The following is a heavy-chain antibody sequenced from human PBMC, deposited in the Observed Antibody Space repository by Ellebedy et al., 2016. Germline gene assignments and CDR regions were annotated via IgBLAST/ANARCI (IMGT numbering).Heavy chain of an antibody. CDR1: GFTFSSYG. D-gene: IGHD3-10*01. J-gene: IGHJ4*02. CDR2: ISGSGGST. V-gene: IGHV3-23*01. CDR3: AKGWGYYGSGSFERPNYYFDY. Sequence: GESLKISXAASGFTFSSYGMHWVRQAPGKGLEWVSAISGSGGSTYYADSVKGRFTISRDNSKNTLYLQMNSLRAEDTAVYYCAKGWGYYGSGSFERPNYYFDYWGQGTLVTVSS.